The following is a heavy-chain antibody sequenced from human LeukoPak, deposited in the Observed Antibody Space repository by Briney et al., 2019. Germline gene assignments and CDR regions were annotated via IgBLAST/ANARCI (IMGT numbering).Heavy chain of an antibody. J-gene: IGHJ4*02. CDR1: GFMFSNFW. CDR2: TNNDGTTK. CDR3: ARGDGGFDY. V-gene: IGHV3-74*03. Sequence: GGSLRLSCAASGFMFSNFWMHWVREDPGKGLEWVSFTNNDGTTKEYADSVKGRFTISRDNTRNTVDLQMNGLSAKDTAVYYCARGDGGFDYWGQGSLVTVSS. D-gene: IGHD5-24*01.